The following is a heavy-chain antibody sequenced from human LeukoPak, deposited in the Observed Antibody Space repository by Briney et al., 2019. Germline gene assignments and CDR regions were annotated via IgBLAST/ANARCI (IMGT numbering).Heavy chain of an antibody. CDR1: GGSISSGGYY. D-gene: IGHD3-3*01. CDR3: ARDKWSGYSYWYFDL. CDR2: IYYSGST. Sequence: SETLSLTCTVSGGSISSGGYYWSWIRQHPGKGLEWIGYIYYSGSTYYNPSLKSRVTISVDTSKNQFSLKLSSVTAADTAVYYCARDKWSGYSYWYFDLWGRGTLVTVSS. J-gene: IGHJ2*01. V-gene: IGHV4-31*03.